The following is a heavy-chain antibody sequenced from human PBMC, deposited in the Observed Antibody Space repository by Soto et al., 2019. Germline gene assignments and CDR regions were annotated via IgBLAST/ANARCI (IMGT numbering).Heavy chain of an antibody. CDR1: GFTFSSYA. CDR2: ISATGGSA. D-gene: IGHD2-15*01. CDR3: ATGTTAVYCFDF. Sequence: DVQLLESGGGLVQPGGSLRLSCAASGFTFSSYAMSWVRQAPGKGLEWVSAISATGGSAFYADSVKGRFTISRDNSKNTVFLQPDSLVTEDTAVYYCATGTTAVYCFDFWGQGTLVTVSS. J-gene: IGHJ4*02. V-gene: IGHV3-23*01.